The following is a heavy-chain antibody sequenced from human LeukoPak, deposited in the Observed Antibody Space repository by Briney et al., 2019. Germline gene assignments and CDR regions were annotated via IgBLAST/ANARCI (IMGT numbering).Heavy chain of an antibody. J-gene: IGHJ3*02. Sequence: PSETLSLTCSVSDDSFSTHYWAWIRHPPGKGLEWIGYISSIGSTNYNPSLKSRVTISVDTSKNQFSLKLSSVTAADTAVYYCARHGGDSGSYGGAFDIWGQGTMVTVSS. CDR3: ARHGGDSGSYGGAFDI. V-gene: IGHV4-59*08. CDR1: DDSFSTHY. D-gene: IGHD1-26*01. CDR2: ISSIGST.